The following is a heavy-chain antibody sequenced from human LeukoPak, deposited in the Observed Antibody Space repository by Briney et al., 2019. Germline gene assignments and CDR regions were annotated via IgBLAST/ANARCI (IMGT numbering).Heavy chain of an antibody. Sequence: GGSLRLSCAASGFTFSSYDMHWVGQATGKGLEWVSAIGTAGDTYYPGSVKGRFTISRENAKNSLYLQMNSLRAEDTAVYYCAKDKDSSGYYYPPYYFDYWGQGTLVTVSS. J-gene: IGHJ4*02. CDR3: AKDKDSSGYYYPPYYFDY. CDR2: IGTAGDT. D-gene: IGHD3-22*01. V-gene: IGHV3-13*01. CDR1: GFTFSSYD.